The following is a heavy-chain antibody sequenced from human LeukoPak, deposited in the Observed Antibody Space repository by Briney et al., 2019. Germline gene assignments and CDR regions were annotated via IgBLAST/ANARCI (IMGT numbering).Heavy chain of an antibody. CDR3: ARGLIAARLFDH. D-gene: IGHD6-6*01. V-gene: IGHV4-59*01. Sequence: SETLSLTCTVSGGSISSYYWSWIRQPPGKGLEWIGYIYYSGSTNYNPSLKSRVTISVDTSKNQFSLKLSSVTAADTAVYYCARGLIAARLFDHWGQGTLVTVSS. J-gene: IGHJ4*02. CDR1: GGSISSYY. CDR2: IYYSGST.